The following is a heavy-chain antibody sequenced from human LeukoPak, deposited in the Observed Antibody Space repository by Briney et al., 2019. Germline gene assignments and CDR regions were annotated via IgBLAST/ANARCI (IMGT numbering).Heavy chain of an antibody. Sequence: GGSLRLSCAASGFTVSSNFMSWVRQAPGKGLEWVSVIYSGGSTYYADSVKGRFTISRDNSKNTLYLQMNSLRAEDTAVYYCARDQVGAAHFDFWGQGTLVTVSS. J-gene: IGHJ4*02. CDR2: IYSGGST. V-gene: IGHV3-66*01. D-gene: IGHD2-15*01. CDR1: GFTVSSNF. CDR3: ARDQVGAAHFDF.